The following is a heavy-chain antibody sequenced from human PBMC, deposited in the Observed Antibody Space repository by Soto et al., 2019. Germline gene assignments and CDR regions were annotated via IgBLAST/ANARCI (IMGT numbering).Heavy chain of an antibody. V-gene: IGHV4-4*02. CDR2: IYHSGST. CDR1: GGSISCSNW. D-gene: IGHD3-3*01. CDR3: ARVFSDFWSGPSPTYGMDV. J-gene: IGHJ6*02. Sequence: QVQLQESGPGLVKPSGTLSLTCAVSGGSISCSNWWSWVRQPPGKGLEWIGEIYHSGSTNYNPSLKSRVTISVDKSKNQFSLKLSSVTAADTAVYYCARVFSDFWSGPSPTYGMDVWGQGTTVTVSS.